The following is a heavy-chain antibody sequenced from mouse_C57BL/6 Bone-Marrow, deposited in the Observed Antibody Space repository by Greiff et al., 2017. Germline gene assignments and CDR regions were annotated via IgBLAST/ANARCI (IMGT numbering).Heavy chain of an antibody. CDR3: ARMGWDVWYFDV. V-gene: IGHV8-8*01. CDR2: IWWDDDK. Sequence: QVTLKVSGPGILQPSQTLSLTCSFSGFSLSTFGMGVGWIRQPSGKGLEWLAHIWWDDDKYYNPALKSRLTISKDTSKNQVFLKIANVDTADTATYYCARMGWDVWYFDVWGTGTTVTVSS. CDR1: GFSLSTFGMG. D-gene: IGHD4-1*01. J-gene: IGHJ1*03.